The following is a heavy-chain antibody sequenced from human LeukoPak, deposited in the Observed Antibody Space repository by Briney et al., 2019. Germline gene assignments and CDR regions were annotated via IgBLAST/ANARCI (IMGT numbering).Heavy chain of an antibody. Sequence: SETLSLTCTVSGGSISSFYWSWIRQPAGKVLEWIGRIYTSGSTNYNPSLKSRVTMSVDTSKNQFSLKLNSVTAAETAVYYCARGYSYGPGDVFDIWGQGTMVTVSS. CDR2: IYTSGST. CDR3: ARGYSYGPGDVFDI. V-gene: IGHV4-4*07. J-gene: IGHJ3*02. D-gene: IGHD5-18*01. CDR1: GGSISSFY.